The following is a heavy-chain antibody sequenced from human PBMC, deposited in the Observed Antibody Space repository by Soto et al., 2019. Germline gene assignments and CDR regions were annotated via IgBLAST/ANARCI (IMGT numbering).Heavy chain of an antibody. D-gene: IGHD3-22*01. Sequence: GGSLRLSCAASGFTFSTYWMSWVRQAPGKGLEWVANIKQDAGHIYSVDSVKGRFTISRDNSKNSLFLQMNSLRAEDTAVYYCARGSHDISGYRYYFDCWGQGTLVTVSS. CDR3: ARGSHDISGYRYYFDC. V-gene: IGHV3-7*01. CDR2: IKQDAGHI. CDR1: GFTFSTYW. J-gene: IGHJ4*02.